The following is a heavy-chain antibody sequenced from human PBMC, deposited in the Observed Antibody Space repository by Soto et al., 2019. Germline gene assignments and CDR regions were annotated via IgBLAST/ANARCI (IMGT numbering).Heavy chain of an antibody. J-gene: IGHJ6*02. CDR2: ISYDGRNE. D-gene: IGHD3-3*01. V-gene: IGHV3-30*18. Sequence: QVQLVESGGGVVQPGRSLRLSCAASGFTFSTYGMHWVRQAPGKGLEWVAVISYDGRNEYYGGSVKGRFTISRDNSKNTLYLQMNSLRVEDTALYFCAKERVDFWSGYYSGYHYYGMDVWGQGTTVTVSS. CDR1: GFTFSTYG. CDR3: AKERVDFWSGYYSGYHYYGMDV.